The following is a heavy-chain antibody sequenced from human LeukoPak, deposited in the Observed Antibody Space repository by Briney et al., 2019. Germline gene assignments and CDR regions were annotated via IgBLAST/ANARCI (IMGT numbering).Heavy chain of an antibody. J-gene: IGHJ4*02. Sequence: SETQSLTCTVSGGSISSYYWSWIRQPPGKGLEWIGYIYYSGSTNYNPSLKSRVTISVDTSKNQFSLKLSSVTAADTAVYYCAGDRRVNYYDSSGTFDYWGQGTLVTVSS. CDR1: GGSISSYY. CDR2: IYYSGST. D-gene: IGHD3-22*01. V-gene: IGHV4-59*01. CDR3: AGDRRVNYYDSSGTFDY.